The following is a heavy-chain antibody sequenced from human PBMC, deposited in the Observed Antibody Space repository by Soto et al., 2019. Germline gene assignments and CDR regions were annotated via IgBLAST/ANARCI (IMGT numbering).Heavy chain of an antibody. CDR3: ARMYYYGSGSFDYYYYMDV. V-gene: IGHV1-46*01. Sequence: ASVKVSCKASGYTFTSYYMHWVRQAPGQGLEWMGIINPSGGSTSYAQKFQGRVTMTRDTSTSTVYMELSSLRSEDTAVYYCARMYYYGSGSFDYYYYMDVWGKGTTVTSP. D-gene: IGHD3-10*01. CDR2: INPSGGST. J-gene: IGHJ6*03. CDR1: GYTFTSYY.